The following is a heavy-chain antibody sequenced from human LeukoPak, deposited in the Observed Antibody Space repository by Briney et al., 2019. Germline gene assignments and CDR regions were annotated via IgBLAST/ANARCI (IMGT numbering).Heavy chain of an antibody. CDR1: GFILSDHY. CDR3: ARASDYYSMGDY. CDR2: TRNRDNNYRT. J-gene: IGHJ4*02. V-gene: IGHV3-72*01. D-gene: IGHD3-3*01. Sequence: PGGSLRLSCAGSGFILSDHYMDWVRQAPGKGLEWVGRTRNRDNNYRTDYAASVKGRFTILRDDSKNSLYLQMNTLKTEDTAVYYCARASDYYSMGDYWGQGTLVTVSS.